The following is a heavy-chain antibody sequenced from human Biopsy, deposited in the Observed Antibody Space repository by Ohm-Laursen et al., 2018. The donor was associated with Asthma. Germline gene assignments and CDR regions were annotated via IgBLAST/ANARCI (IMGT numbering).Heavy chain of an antibody. Sequence: SLRLSCAAFGFTVSTNGMSWVRQPPGKGLEWVSVIYSGGGTYYADSVQGRVTISRDNSKNTLSPQMNSLRAEDTAVYYCARAYGGSFFSGSFDIWGQGTMVTVSS. CDR3: ARAYGGSFFSGSFDI. D-gene: IGHD4-23*01. CDR1: GFTVSTNG. J-gene: IGHJ3*02. V-gene: IGHV3-53*01. CDR2: IYSGGGT.